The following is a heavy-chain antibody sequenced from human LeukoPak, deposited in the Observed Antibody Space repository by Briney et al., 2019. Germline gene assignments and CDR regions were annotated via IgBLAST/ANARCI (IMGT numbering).Heavy chain of an antibody. V-gene: IGHV4-61*02. J-gene: IGHJ4*02. Sequence: PSETLSLTCTVSGGSISSGSYYWNWIRQPAGKGLEWIGRIYASGSTNYNPSLKSRVTISVDTSKNQFSLKLSSVTAADTAVYYCARVFGGSSWYADYWGQGTLVTDSS. CDR3: ARVFGGSSWYADY. CDR2: IYASGST. D-gene: IGHD6-13*01. CDR1: GGSISSGSYY.